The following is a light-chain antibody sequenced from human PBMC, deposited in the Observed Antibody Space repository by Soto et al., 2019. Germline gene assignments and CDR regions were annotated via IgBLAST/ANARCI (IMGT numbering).Light chain of an antibody. CDR2: GAS. Sequence: EVVMTQSPASLSASPVERVTLSCRASQNIRSSLAWYQQRPGQAPRLLIYGASTRATGTPARFSGSGSGTEFTLTISSLQSEDSAVYYCQQYKNWPPWTFGQGTKGDIK. J-gene: IGKJ1*01. CDR3: QQYKNWPPWT. V-gene: IGKV3-15*01. CDR1: QNIRSS.